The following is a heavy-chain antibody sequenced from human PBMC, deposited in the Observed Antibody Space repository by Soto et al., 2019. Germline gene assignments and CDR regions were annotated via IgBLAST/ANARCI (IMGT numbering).Heavy chain of an antibody. D-gene: IGHD4-17*01. CDR3: ARSYSVTTSSYYGMDV. CDR2: IIPMFGTP. J-gene: IGHJ6*02. CDR1: GDAFSSYA. Sequence: QVHLIQSGAAVKKPGSSVKVSCHTSGDAFSSYAMSWVRQGPGQGLEWMGGIIPMFGTPIYTEKFQGRVTITVDETTRAVYMELRSLTSDDSAVYYCARSYSVTTSSYYGMDVWGQGTTIIVS. V-gene: IGHV1-69*01.